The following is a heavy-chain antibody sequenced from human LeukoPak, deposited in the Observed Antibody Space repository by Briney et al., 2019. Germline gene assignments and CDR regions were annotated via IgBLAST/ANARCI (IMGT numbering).Heavy chain of an antibody. J-gene: IGHJ4*02. V-gene: IGHV4-34*01. CDR2: INHSGST. CDR3: ARGPRPRY. D-gene: IGHD6-6*01. Sequence: SETLSLTCSVSGGSISSYYWSWIRQPPGKGLEWIGEINHSGSTNYNPSLKSRVTISVDTSKNQFSLKLSSVTAADTAVYYCARGPRPRYWGQGTLVTVSS. CDR1: GGSISSYY.